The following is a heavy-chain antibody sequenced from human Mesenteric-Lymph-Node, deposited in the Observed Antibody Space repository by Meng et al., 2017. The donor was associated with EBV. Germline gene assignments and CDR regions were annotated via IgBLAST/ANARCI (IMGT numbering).Heavy chain of an antibody. CDR1: GASTRSYN. V-gene: IGHV4-59*01. CDR3: ASLTVTNGFDVDY. CDR2: INYSGST. J-gene: IGHJ4*02. Sequence: QLRAPGPGLVKPSETSSLTFTVSGASTRSYNWGWIRQPPEKGLEWIGYINYSGSTNYNPSLESRVTISVDTSKNQISLKLRSVTAADTAVYYCASLTVTNGFDVDYWGQGTLVTVSS. D-gene: IGHD4-17*01.